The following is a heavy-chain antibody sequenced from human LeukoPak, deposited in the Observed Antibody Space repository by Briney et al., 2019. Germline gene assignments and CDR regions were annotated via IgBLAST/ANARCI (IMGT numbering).Heavy chain of an antibody. D-gene: IGHD3-3*01. V-gene: IGHV3-23*01. CDR1: GFTFSTYV. J-gene: IGHJ4*02. Sequence: PGGSLRLSCAASGFTFSTYVMNWFRQAPGKGLEWVSTISVGAEYIFYADSVKGRFTISRDDSNNALYLQMHSLRAEDTALYYCASGPQFLKYFEYWGQGTLVTVSS. CDR3: ASGPQFLKYFEY. CDR2: ISVGAEYI.